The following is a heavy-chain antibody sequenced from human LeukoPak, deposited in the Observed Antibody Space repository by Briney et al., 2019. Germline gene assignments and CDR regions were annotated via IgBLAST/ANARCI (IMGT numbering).Heavy chain of an antibody. J-gene: IGHJ5*02. Sequence: SETLSLTCTVSGGSISSSSYYWGWIRQPPGKGLEWIGSIYYSGSTYYNPSLKSRVTISVDTSKNQFSLKLSPVTAADTAVYYCARRQWEPRNWFDPWGQGTLVTVSS. CDR3: ARRQWEPRNWFDP. CDR2: IYYSGST. D-gene: IGHD1-26*01. CDR1: GGSISSSSYY. V-gene: IGHV4-39*01.